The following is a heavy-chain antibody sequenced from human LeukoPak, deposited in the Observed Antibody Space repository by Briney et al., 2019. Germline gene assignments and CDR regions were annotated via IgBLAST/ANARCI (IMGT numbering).Heavy chain of an antibody. CDR2: INTNTGNP. V-gene: IGHV7-4-1*02. CDR3: AREWIKDSSGYYYPYFDY. J-gene: IGHJ4*02. CDR1: GYTFTSYA. D-gene: IGHD3-22*01. Sequence: ASVTVSCTASGYTFTSYAMNWVRQAPGQGLEWMGWINTNTGNPTYAQGFTGRFVFSLDTSVSTAYLQISSLKAEDTAVYYCAREWIKDSSGYYYPYFDYWGQGTLVTVSS.